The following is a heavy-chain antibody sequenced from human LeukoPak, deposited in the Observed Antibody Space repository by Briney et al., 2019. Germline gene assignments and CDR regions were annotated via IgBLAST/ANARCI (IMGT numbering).Heavy chain of an antibody. CDR2: IYWDDDK. Sequence: TLSLTCTVSGGSISSGSYYWSWIRQPPGKALEWLALIYWDDDKRYSPSLKSRLTITKDTSKNQVVLTMTNMDPVDTATYYCTHIPEWYYFVSWGQGALVTVSS. D-gene: IGHD3-3*01. V-gene: IGHV2-5*08. CDR3: THIPEWYYFVS. J-gene: IGHJ4*02. CDR1: GGSISSGSYY.